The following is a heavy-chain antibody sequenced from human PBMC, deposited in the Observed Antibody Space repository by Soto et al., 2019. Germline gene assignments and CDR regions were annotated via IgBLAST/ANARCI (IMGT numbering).Heavy chain of an antibody. CDR1: GYTFTSYD. CDR3: ARSPTPRLRFLERFHRTGFDY. D-gene: IGHD3-3*01. J-gene: IGHJ4*02. Sequence: ASVKVSCKASGYTFTSYDINWVRQATGQGLEWMGWMNPNSGNTGYAQKFQGRVTMTRNTSISTAYMELSSLRSEDTAVYYCARSPTPRLRFLERFHRTGFDYWGQGTLVTVSS. CDR2: MNPNSGNT. V-gene: IGHV1-8*01.